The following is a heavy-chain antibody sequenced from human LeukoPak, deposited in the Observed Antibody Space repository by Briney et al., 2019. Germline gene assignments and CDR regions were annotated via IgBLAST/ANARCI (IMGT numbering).Heavy chain of an antibody. Sequence: SETLSLTCSVSVVSMNGYYWSWLRQSAGNRLEWIGHVDSSGNTNYNPSLESRVTMSVDTSKKQFSLKLTSVTAADTAVYYCAKSNGYGLVDIWGQGTMVTVSS. D-gene: IGHD3-10*01. CDR2: VDSSGNT. V-gene: IGHV4-4*07. J-gene: IGHJ3*02. CDR3: AKSNGYGLVDI. CDR1: VVSMNGYY.